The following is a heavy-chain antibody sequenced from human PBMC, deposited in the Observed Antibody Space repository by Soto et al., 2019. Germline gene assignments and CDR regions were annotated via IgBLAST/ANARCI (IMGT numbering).Heavy chain of an antibody. CDR2: IIPIFATA. D-gene: IGHD3-16*01. CDR1: GGTFSSYA. V-gene: IGHV1-69*05. Sequence: QVQLVQSGAEVKKPGSSVKVSCKASGGTFSSYAINWVRQAPGQGLEWMGGIIPIFATADYAQKFQGRVTXPXXXSXXTAYMELTSLISEDTAVYYCAQCLLGVNYYYGMDVWGQGTTVTVSS. CDR3: AQCLLGVNYYYGMDV. J-gene: IGHJ6*02.